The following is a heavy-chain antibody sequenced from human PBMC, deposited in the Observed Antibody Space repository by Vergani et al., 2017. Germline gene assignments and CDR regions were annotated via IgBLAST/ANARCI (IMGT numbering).Heavy chain of an antibody. V-gene: IGHV3-7*01. J-gene: IGHJ5*02. CDR3: ARSPHGYTYGCYISQFDP. D-gene: IGHD5-18*01. CDR2: IKYDGSKK. Sequence: EVQLVASGGGLVQRGGSLRLSCEASGFTFSNLWMTWVRQAPGKGLEWVANIKYDGSKKSYVDSVKGRFTISRDNTKNSLYLQMNNLTVEDTAVYFCARSPHGYTYGCYISQFDPWGQGTLVTVSS. CDR1: GFTFSNLW.